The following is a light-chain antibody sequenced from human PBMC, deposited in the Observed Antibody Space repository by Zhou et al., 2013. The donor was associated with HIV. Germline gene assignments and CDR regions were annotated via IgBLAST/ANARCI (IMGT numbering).Light chain of an antibody. Sequence: DIQMTQSPSSLSASVGDTVRITCRASFSVRKSVNWYQHNPGKAPKLLIYEMSKLQSGVPPRFRGSGSGTEFTLTISSLEPDDFATYYCQQYNSYSRTFGQGTKVE. J-gene: IGKJ1*01. CDR1: FSVRKS. CDR2: EMS. CDR3: QQYNSYSRT. V-gene: IGKV1-5*03.